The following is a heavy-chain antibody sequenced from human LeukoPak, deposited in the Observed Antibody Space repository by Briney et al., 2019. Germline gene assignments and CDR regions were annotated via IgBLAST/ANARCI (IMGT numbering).Heavy chain of an antibody. V-gene: IGHV3-11*05. D-gene: IGHD2-15*01. CDR3: AKEFCSGGSCNLDY. CDR2: ISSTSTYT. J-gene: IGHJ4*02. CDR1: GFTFSDYY. Sequence: GESLKISCAASGFTFSDYYMSWVRQAPGKGLEWVSYISSTSTYTNYADSVKGRFTISRDNAKDSLYLQMNSLRAEDTAVYYCAKEFCSGGSCNLDYWGQGTLVTVSS.